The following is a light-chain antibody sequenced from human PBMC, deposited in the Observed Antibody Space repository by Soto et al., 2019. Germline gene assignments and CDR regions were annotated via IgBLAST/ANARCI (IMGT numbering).Light chain of an antibody. J-gene: IGKJ1*01. Sequence: DIRMTQSPSSLSASVGDRVTITCRASQNIDSFLNWYQQKPGKAPKLLIYAASSLQSGVPTRFSGSGSGPDFTLIISSLQPEDFATYFCQQSYTSPPTFGQGTRLEI. CDR3: QQSYTSPPT. CDR1: QNIDSF. CDR2: AAS. V-gene: IGKV1-39*01.